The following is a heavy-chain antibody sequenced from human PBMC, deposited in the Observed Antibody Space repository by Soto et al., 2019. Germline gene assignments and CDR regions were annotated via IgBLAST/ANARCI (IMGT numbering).Heavy chain of an antibody. J-gene: IGHJ5*02. CDR1: GFTFSSYA. Sequence: GGSLRLSCAASGFTFSSYAMHWVRQAPGKGLEWVAVISYDGSNKYYADSVKGRFTISRDNSKNTLYLQMNSLRAEDTAVYYCARDRSMVRGVNPNWFDPWGQGTLVTVSS. CDR2: ISYDGSNK. CDR3: ARDRSMVRGVNPNWFDP. D-gene: IGHD3-10*01. V-gene: IGHV3-30-3*01.